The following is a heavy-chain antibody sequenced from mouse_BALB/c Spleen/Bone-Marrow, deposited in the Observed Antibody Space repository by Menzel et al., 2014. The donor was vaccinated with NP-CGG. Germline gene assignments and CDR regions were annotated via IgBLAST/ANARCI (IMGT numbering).Heavy chain of an antibody. D-gene: IGHD2-13*01. CDR3: ARAPPYDFYTMDY. Sequence: EVNVVESGGGLVKPGGPLKLSCAASGFTFSDFYMFWVRQTPEKRLEWVATISDGVSYTYYPDSVKGRFTISRDNARNNLYLQMSSLKSEDTAMYYCARAPPYDFYTMDYWGQGTSVTVSS. J-gene: IGHJ4*01. V-gene: IGHV5-4*02. CDR1: GFTFSDFY. CDR2: ISDGVSYT.